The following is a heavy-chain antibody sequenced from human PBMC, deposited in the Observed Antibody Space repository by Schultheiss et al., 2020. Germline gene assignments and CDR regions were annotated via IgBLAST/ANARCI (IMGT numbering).Heavy chain of an antibody. V-gene: IGHV4-34*01. D-gene: IGHD2-21*02. CDR2: INHSGST. CDR3: ARSYCGGDCYPFDY. CDR1: GGSFSGYY. Sequence: SETLSLTCAVYGGSFSGYYWSWIRQPPGKGLEWIGEINHSGSTNYNTSLKSRVTISVDTSKNQFSLKLSSVTAADTAVYYCARSYCGGDCYPFDYWGQGTLVTVSS. J-gene: IGHJ4*02.